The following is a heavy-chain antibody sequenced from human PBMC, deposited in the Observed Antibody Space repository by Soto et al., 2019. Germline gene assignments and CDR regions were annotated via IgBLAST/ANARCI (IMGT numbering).Heavy chain of an antibody. CDR3: VRTGWNPPDY. D-gene: IGHD1-1*01. V-gene: IGHV3-7*01. Sequence: PGGSLILSCAVSGFTFNRHWMSWVRQTPGKGLEWVASIKEDGSEKSYVDSVKGRFTISRDNAKNSLFLQMNSLRVEDTAVYYCVRTGWNPPDYSGQGTLVTVSS. CDR2: IKEDGSEK. CDR1: GFTFNRHW. J-gene: IGHJ4*02.